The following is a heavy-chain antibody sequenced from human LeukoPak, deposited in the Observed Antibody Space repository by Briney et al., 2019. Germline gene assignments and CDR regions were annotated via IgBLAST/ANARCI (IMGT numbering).Heavy chain of an antibody. V-gene: IGHV1-69*01. CDR3: ARSLTPWDSSGSKGDY. D-gene: IGHD3-22*01. J-gene: IGHJ4*02. Sequence: SVKVSCKASGGTFSSYAISWVRQAPGQGLEWMGGIIPIFGTANYAQKFQGRVTVTADESTSTAYMELSSLRSEDTAVYYCARSLTPWDSSGSKGDYWGQGTLVTVSS. CDR2: IIPIFGTA. CDR1: GGTFSSYA.